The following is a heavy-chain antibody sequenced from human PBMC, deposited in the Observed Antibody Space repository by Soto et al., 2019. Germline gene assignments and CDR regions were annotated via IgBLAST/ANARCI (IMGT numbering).Heavy chain of an antibody. V-gene: IGHV3-23*01. CDR3: AKDPGDYYGSGSYYNAFFGY. J-gene: IGHJ4*02. Sequence: GGSLRLSCAASGFTFSSYAMSWVRQAPGKGLEWVSAISGSGGSTYYADSVKGRFTISRDNSKNTLYLQMNSLRAEDTAVYYCAKDPGDYYGSGSYYNAFFGYWGQGTLVTVSS. CDR1: GFTFSSYA. CDR2: ISGSGGST. D-gene: IGHD3-10*01.